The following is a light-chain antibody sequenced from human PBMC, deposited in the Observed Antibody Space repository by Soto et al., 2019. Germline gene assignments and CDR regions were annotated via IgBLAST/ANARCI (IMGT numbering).Light chain of an antibody. CDR1: QPISTY. Sequence: DIQMTQSPSSLSASVGDRVTITCRSSQPISTYLNWYQQKAGRGPQLLIFSGSSLKRGVPSRFTGSGSGTDFTLTISRLQPEDFATYYCQQSYSSPLTFGQGTRLE. CDR3: QQSYSSPLT. J-gene: IGKJ2*01. V-gene: IGKV1-39*01. CDR2: SGS.